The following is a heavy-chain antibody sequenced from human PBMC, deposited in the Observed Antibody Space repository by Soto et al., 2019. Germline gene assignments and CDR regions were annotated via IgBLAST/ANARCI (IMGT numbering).Heavy chain of an antibody. D-gene: IGHD3-3*01. CDR1: GGSISSGDYY. Sequence: SETLSLTCTVSGGSISSGDYYWSWIRQPPGKGLEWIGYIYYSGSTYYNPSLKSRVTISVDTSKNQFSLKLSCVTAADTAVYYCARDNILGILYGGMDVWGQGTTVTVAS. J-gene: IGHJ6*02. CDR3: ARDNILGILYGGMDV. V-gene: IGHV4-30-4*01. CDR2: IYYSGST.